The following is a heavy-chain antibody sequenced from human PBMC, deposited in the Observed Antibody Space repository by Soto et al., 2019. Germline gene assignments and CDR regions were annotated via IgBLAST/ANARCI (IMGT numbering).Heavy chain of an antibody. CDR2: IYPFDFDI. CDR3: ASAFGGEYYDHRNWYSAD. Sequence: GESLQISCKGSGYKFIDYWTGWVLQVPWKGLEWMGSIYPFDFDIKYGPSFHRQVTFSAATSITTDYLPWSGLTDSDTGFYYCASAFGGEYYDHRNWYSADWGQGNRVSISA. J-gene: IGHJ4*01. CDR1: GYKFIDYW. V-gene: IGHV5-51*01. D-gene: IGHD3-16*01.